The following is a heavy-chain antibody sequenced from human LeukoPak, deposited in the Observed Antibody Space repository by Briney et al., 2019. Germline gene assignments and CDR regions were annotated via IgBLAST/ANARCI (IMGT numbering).Heavy chain of an antibody. CDR1: GFTFSSFG. V-gene: IGHV3-23*01. CDR3: AKRGSGTLLPTYYSYMDV. CDR2: ISGNGVDT. Sequence: PGGSLRPSCAASGFTFSSFGMSWVRQAPGKGLEWVSTISGNGVDTYYADSVKGRFTISRDNSKNTLYLQMNSLKAEDTAMYYCAKRGSGTLLPTYYSYMDVWGKGTTVTVSS. D-gene: IGHD2-15*01. J-gene: IGHJ6*03.